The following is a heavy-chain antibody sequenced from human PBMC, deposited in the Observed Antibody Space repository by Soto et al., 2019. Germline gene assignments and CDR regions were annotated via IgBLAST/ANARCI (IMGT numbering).Heavy chain of an antibody. CDR2: ISYDGSNK. CDR1: GFTFSSYG. Sequence: GGSLRLSCAASGFTFSSYGMHWVRQAPGKGLEWVAVISYDGSNKYYADSVKGRFTISRDNSKNTLYLQMNSLRAEDTAVYYCAKGSADTAMVTPTDFDYWGQGTLVTVSS. D-gene: IGHD5-18*01. CDR3: AKGSADTAMVTPTDFDY. V-gene: IGHV3-30*18. J-gene: IGHJ4*02.